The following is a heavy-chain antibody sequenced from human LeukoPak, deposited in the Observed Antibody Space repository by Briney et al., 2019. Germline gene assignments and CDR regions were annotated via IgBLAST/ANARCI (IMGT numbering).Heavy chain of an antibody. D-gene: IGHD3-3*02. J-gene: IGHJ4*02. CDR3: ARDVSFLEWLPYY. V-gene: IGHV3-30*04. CDR1: GFTFSSYA. Sequence: PGGSLRLSCAASGFTFSSYAMHWVRQAPGKGLEWVAVISYDGSNKYYADSVKGRFTISRDNSKNTLYLQMNSLRAEDTAVYYCARDVSFLEWLPYYWGQGTLVTVSS. CDR2: ISYDGSNK.